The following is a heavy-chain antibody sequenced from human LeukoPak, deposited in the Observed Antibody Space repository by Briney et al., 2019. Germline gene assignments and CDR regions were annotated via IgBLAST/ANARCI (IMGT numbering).Heavy chain of an antibody. J-gene: IGHJ6*02. CDR2: INPNSGGT. V-gene: IGHV1-2*02. CDR3: ARDPPSAVVASYYYGMDV. CDR1: GYTFTGYY. D-gene: IGHD2-15*01. Sequence: GASAKVFCKASGYTFTGYYMHGVRQAPGQGLEWMGWINPNSGGTNYAQKFQGRVTMTRDTSTSTVYMELSSLRSEDTAVYYCARDPPSAVVASYYYGMDVWGQGTTVTVSS.